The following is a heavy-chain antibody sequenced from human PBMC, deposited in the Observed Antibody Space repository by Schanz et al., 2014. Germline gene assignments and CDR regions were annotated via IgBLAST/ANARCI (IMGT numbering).Heavy chain of an antibody. J-gene: IGHJ3*01. CDR1: GFSFSSYA. D-gene: IGHD7-27*01. Sequence: EVQLLESGGGLVQPGGSLRLSCAASGFSFSSYAMGWVRQARGKGLEWVSAISGSGGSTYYADSVKGRFTISRDNAKNSLFLQMNSLRADDTAVYYCARELPGVVAFDFWGQGTMVTVSS. CDR2: ISGSGGST. V-gene: IGHV3-23*01. CDR3: ARELPGVVAFDF.